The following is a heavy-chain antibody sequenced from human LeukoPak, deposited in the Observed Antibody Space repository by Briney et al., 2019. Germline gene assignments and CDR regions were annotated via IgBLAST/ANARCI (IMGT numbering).Heavy chain of an antibody. CDR1: GFTFSSYA. CDR3: ARDADYYADH. D-gene: IGHD3-10*01. V-gene: IGHV3-23*01. CDR2: ISVSGENT. J-gene: IGHJ1*01. Sequence: GGSLRLSCAASGFTFSSYAMTWVRQAPGKGLQWVSTISVSGENTYYADSVKGRLIISRDNAKSSLYLQMSSLRADDTAVYYCARDADYYADHWGQGTLVTVSS.